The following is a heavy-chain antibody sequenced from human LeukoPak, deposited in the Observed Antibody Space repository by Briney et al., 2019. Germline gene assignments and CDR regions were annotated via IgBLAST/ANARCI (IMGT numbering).Heavy chain of an antibody. CDR2: ISGSGGST. D-gene: IGHD4-17*01. Sequence: GGSLRLSCAASGFTFSNYAMSWVRQAPGKGLEWVSAISGSGGSTYYADSVKGRFTISRDNSKNTLYLQMNSLRAEDTAVYYCAKDPLATVTIFDYWGQGTLVTVSS. CDR1: GFTFSNYA. V-gene: IGHV3-23*01. CDR3: AKDPLATVTIFDY. J-gene: IGHJ4*02.